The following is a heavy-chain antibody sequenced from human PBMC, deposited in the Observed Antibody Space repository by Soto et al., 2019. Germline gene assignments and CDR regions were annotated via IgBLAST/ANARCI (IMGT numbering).Heavy chain of an antibody. Sequence: GGSLRLSCAASGFTFSSYGMHWVRQAPGKGLEWVAVIWYDGSNKYYADSVKGRFTISRDNSKNTLYLQMNSLRAEDTAVYYCARDGGGYSGYDSSYYFDYWGQGTLVTVSS. CDR2: IWYDGSNK. V-gene: IGHV3-33*01. CDR1: GFTFSSYG. D-gene: IGHD5-12*01. CDR3: ARDGGGYSGYDSSYYFDY. J-gene: IGHJ4*02.